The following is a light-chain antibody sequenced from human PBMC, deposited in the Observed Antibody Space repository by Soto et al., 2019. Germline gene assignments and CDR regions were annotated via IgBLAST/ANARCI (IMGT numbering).Light chain of an antibody. Sequence: ILMTQSPATLSVSPGERATLSCRASQSASNNLAWYQQKPGQAPRLLIYDASTRATGIPARFSGSGSGTEFTLTISGLQSEDFAVYYCQQYNYWPPWTFRQGTKVEIK. CDR2: DAS. CDR3: QQYNYWPPWT. J-gene: IGKJ1*01. V-gene: IGKV3-15*01. CDR1: QSASNN.